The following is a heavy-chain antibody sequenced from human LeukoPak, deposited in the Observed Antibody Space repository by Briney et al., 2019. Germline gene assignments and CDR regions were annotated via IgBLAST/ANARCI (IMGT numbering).Heavy chain of an antibody. D-gene: IGHD6-19*01. V-gene: IGHV3-48*04. Sequence: GGSLRLSCAASGFTFSSYAMHWVRQAPGKGSEWVSYITSSGSAIYYADSVKGRFTISRDNAKNSLYLQMNSLRAEDTAVYYCARGHSSGWPSYYFDYWGQGTLVTVSS. J-gene: IGHJ4*02. CDR1: GFTFSSYA. CDR2: ITSSGSAI. CDR3: ARGHSSGWPSYYFDY.